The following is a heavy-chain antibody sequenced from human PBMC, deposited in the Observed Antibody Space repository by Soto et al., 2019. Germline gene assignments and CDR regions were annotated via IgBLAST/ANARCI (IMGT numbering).Heavy chain of an antibody. CDR1: GFTFSSYA. D-gene: IGHD7-27*01. CDR2: ISGSGGST. Sequence: GGSLRVSCAASGFTFSSYAMSWVRQAPGKGLEWVSAISGSGGSTYYADSVKGRFTISRDNSKNTLYLQMNSLRAEDTAVYYCAKLGNRGNYFDYWGQGTLVTVSS. J-gene: IGHJ4*02. CDR3: AKLGNRGNYFDY. V-gene: IGHV3-23*01.